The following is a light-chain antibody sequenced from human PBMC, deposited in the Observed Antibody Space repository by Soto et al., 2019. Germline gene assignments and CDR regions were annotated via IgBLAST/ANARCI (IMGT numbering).Light chain of an antibody. Sequence: EMVMAQSPATLSVSPGERATLSCRASQSVSHNLVWYQQKPGQSPRLLIYGTSIRATDIPARFSGSGSWTEFTLTISSLQPEDFAVYYCQQYNSWPYTFGQGTKLEIK. CDR1: QSVSHN. CDR3: QQYNSWPYT. V-gene: IGKV3-15*01. J-gene: IGKJ2*01. CDR2: GTS.